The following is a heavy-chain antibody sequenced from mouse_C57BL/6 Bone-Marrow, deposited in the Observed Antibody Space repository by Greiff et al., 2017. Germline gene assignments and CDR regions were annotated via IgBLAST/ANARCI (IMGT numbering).Heavy chain of an antibody. CDR1: GYTFTSYT. CDR2: INPSSGYT. Sequence: VKLVESGAELARPGASVKMSCKASGYTFTSYTMHWVKQRPGQGLEWIGYINPSSGYTKYNQKFKDKATLTADKSSSTAYMQLSSLTSEDSAVYYCATYYIYFDYWGQGTTLTVSS. J-gene: IGHJ2*01. CDR3: ATYYIYFDY. V-gene: IGHV1-4*01. D-gene: IGHD2-12*01.